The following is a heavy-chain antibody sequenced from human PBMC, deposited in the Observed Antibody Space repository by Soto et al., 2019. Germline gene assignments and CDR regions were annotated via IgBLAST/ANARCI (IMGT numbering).Heavy chain of an antibody. Sequence: ESGGGLGQPGGSLRLSCATSGFTFISYAVNWVRQAPGKGLQWVSGISSGAGNTYYADSVEGRFTISRDTSTNTVVLELNNLRAEHTAIYYCARSRPYSGIDYWGQGTLVSVSS. CDR2: ISSGAGNT. CDR1: GFTFISYA. D-gene: IGHD2-15*01. V-gene: IGHV3-23*01. J-gene: IGHJ4*02. CDR3: ARSRPYSGIDY.